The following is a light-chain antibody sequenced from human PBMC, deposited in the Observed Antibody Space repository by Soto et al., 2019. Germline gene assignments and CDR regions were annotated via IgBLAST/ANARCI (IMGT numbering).Light chain of an antibody. Sequence: EIVIXQXPATRSVSPGXGVTLYCRASQSMTTKLAWYQQKPGQAPRLLIHGTFTRATGIPARFSGSGSGTEFTLTISTLQSEDFAVYYCQQYNNWPWTFGQGSMV. J-gene: IGKJ1*01. V-gene: IGKV3-15*01. CDR2: GTF. CDR3: QQYNNWPWT. CDR1: QSMTTK.